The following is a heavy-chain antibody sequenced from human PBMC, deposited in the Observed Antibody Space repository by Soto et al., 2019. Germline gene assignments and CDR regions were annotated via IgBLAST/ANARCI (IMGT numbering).Heavy chain of an antibody. V-gene: IGHV4-59*01. Sequence: QVQLQESGPGLVKPSETLSLTCTVSGGSISSYYWSWIRQPPGKGLEWIGYIYYSGSTNYNPSLKSRVTISVDTSKNQFSLKLSSVTAADTAVYYCATTGGGPFGPWGQGTLVTVSS. D-gene: IGHD3-16*01. J-gene: IGHJ5*02. CDR3: ATTGGGPFGP. CDR2: IYYSGST. CDR1: GGSISSYY.